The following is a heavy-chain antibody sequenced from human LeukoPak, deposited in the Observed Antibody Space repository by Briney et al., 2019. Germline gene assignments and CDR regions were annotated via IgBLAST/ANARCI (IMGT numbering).Heavy chain of an antibody. Sequence: ASVKVSCKASGYTFTGYYMHWVRQAPGQGLEWMGRINPNSGGTNYAQKFQGRVTMTRDTSISTAYMELSRLRSDDTAVYYCARVDSSGYFHYYYYGMDVWGQGTTVTVSS. CDR3: ARVDSSGYFHYYYYGMDV. J-gene: IGHJ6*02. CDR2: INPNSGGT. CDR1: GYTFTGYY. D-gene: IGHD3-22*01. V-gene: IGHV1-2*06.